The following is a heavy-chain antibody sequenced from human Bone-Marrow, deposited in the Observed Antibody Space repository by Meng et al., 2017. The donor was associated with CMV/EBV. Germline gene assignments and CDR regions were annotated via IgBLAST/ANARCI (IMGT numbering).Heavy chain of an antibody. J-gene: IGHJ6*02. CDR2: MNPNSGNT. CDR3: ARAARYYYGMDV. V-gene: IGHV1-8*03. Sequence: ASAKDLCKASGYTFTSYDINWVRQATGQGLEWMGWMNPNSGNTGYAQKFQGRVTITRNTSISTAYMELRSLRSDDTAVYYCARAARYYYGMDVWGQGTTVTVSS. CDR1: GYTFTSYD.